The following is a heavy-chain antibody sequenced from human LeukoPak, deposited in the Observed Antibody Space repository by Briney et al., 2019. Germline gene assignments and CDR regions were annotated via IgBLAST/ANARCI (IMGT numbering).Heavy chain of an antibody. J-gene: IGHJ4*02. CDR3: ARAYGSSGGIDY. D-gene: IGHD6-6*01. CDR2: IYPGDSDT. V-gene: IGHV5-51*01. Sequence: GDSLKISCQGSGYTFTTYWIAWVRQMPGQGLEWMGIIYPGDSDTRYSPSFRGQVTISADKSISTAYLQWSSLQASDTAMYYCARAYGSSGGIDYWGQGTLVTVSS. CDR1: GYTFTTYW.